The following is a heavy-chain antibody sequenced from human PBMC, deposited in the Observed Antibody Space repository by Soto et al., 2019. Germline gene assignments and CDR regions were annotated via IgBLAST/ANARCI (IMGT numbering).Heavy chain of an antibody. CDR3: AREAINSGWSGGRIYYFDS. CDR2: IYDSGST. J-gene: IGHJ4*02. CDR1: GGSINSYS. V-gene: IGHV4-59*01. D-gene: IGHD6-19*01. Sequence: PSETLSLTCTVSGGSINSYSWNWIRQPPGKGLEWIGNIYDSGSTNYKSSLKSRFTISRDNAKNSLFLQMNSLRTEDTALYYCAREAINSGWSGGRIYYFDSWGQGTLVTVSS.